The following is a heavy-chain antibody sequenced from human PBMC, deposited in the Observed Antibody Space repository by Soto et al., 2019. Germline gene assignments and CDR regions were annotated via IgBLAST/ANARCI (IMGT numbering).Heavy chain of an antibody. V-gene: IGHV3-11*01. Sequence: PXESLSLSCAASGFTVSDYDRSWIRQAPGKGLEWVSYISSSGSTIYYADSVKGRFTISRDNAKNSLYLQMNSLRAEDTAVYYCASRKGYYYDSSGYANLGAFDIWGQGTMVT. D-gene: IGHD3-22*01. CDR2: ISSSGSTI. CDR1: GFTVSDYD. CDR3: ASRKGYYYDSSGYANLGAFDI. J-gene: IGHJ3*02.